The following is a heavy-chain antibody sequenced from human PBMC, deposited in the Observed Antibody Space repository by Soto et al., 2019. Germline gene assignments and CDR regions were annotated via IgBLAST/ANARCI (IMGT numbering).Heavy chain of an antibody. V-gene: IGHV3-21*02. J-gene: IGHJ4*02. Sequence: EVVLVESGGGLVKPGTSLSGSCVASGFRFSSYDMNWVRQAPGKGLEWVSSITNESRFIYYAHSFKGGFTISKDDAENTLYLEMNDLRVEDTAVYYCAYMGGLINRAFWGQGTPVTVSS. D-gene: IGHD3-16*01. CDR1: GFRFSSYD. CDR2: ITNESRFI. CDR3: AYMGGLINRAF.